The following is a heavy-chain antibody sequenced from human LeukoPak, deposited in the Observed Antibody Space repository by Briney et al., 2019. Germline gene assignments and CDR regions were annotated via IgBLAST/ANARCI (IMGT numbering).Heavy chain of an antibody. D-gene: IGHD3-3*01. CDR1: GGSISSHY. V-gene: IGHV4-59*11. CDR3: ARDSYYDFWSGSSWFDP. J-gene: IGHJ5*02. Sequence: PSETLSLTCTVSGGSISSHYWSWIRQPPGKGLEWIGYIYYSGSTNYNPSLKSRVTISVDTSKNQFSLQLSSVTAADTAVYYCARDSYYDFWSGSSWFDPWGQGTLVTVSS. CDR2: IYYSGST.